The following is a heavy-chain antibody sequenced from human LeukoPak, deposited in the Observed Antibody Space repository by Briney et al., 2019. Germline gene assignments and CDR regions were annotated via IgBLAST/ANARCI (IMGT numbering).Heavy chain of an antibody. V-gene: IGHV3-33*06. CDR3: AKAIGAPKVGYCSSGSCYVPVYFDF. Sequence: TGGSLRLSCAASGFTFNNYGMHWVRQAPGKGLEWVAVIWHDGSYKYYSESVKGRFTISRDTSKNTLYLQMNSLRDEDTAVYYCAKAIGAPKVGYCSSGSCYVPVYFDFWGQGTLVTVSS. J-gene: IGHJ4*02. CDR1: GFTFNNYG. CDR2: IWHDGSYK. D-gene: IGHD2-2*03.